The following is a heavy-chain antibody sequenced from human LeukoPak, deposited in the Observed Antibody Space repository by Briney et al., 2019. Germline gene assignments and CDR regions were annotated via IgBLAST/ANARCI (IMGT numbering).Heavy chain of an antibody. Sequence: SVKVSCKASGGTFSSYAISWVRQAPGQGLEWMGGIIPIFGTANYAQKFQGRVTITADESTSTAYMELSSLRSEDTAVYYCARAVGSRRRDSSGYYEIPNYYYYGMDVWGQGTTVTVSS. CDR1: GGTFSSYA. CDR3: ARAVGSRRRDSSGYYEIPNYYYYGMDV. V-gene: IGHV1-69*13. D-gene: IGHD3-22*01. J-gene: IGHJ6*02. CDR2: IIPIFGTA.